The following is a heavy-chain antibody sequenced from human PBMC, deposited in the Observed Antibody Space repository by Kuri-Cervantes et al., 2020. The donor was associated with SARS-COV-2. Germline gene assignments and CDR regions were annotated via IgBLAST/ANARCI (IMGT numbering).Heavy chain of an antibody. CDR1: GFTFSSSA. CDR3: AKSGSYYFDY. D-gene: IGHD1-26*01. Sequence: GESLKISCEASGFTFSSSAIHWVRQASGKGLEWVGRIRSKANNFATAYAAPVKGRFTISRDNSKNTLYLQMNSLRAEDTAVYYCAKSGSYYFDYWGQGTLVTVSS. J-gene: IGHJ4*02. V-gene: IGHV3-73*01. CDR2: IRSKANNFAT.